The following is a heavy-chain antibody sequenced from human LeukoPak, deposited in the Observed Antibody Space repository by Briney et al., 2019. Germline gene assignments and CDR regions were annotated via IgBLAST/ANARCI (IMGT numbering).Heavy chain of an antibody. Sequence: GGSLKLSCAASGFAFSSFGMYWVRQAPGKGLEWVALISYDGSKQYYADSVKVRFTISRDKSKNTLHLQMSSLRAEDTAVYYCAKSYYDSGSFYTPFDHWGQGTLVTVSS. CDR2: ISYDGSKQ. J-gene: IGHJ4*02. V-gene: IGHV3-30*18. CDR3: AKSYYDSGSFYTPFDH. CDR1: GFAFSSFG. D-gene: IGHD3-10*01.